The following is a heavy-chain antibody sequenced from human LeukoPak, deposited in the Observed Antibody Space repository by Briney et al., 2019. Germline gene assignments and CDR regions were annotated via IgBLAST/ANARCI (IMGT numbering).Heavy chain of an antibody. Sequence: PSETLSLTCTVSGGSISSGDYYWSWIRQPPGKGLEWIGYIYYSGSTYYNPSLKSRVTIPVDTSKNQFSLKLNSVTAADTAVYYCARDSPVGATRFFDYWGQGTLVTVSS. J-gene: IGHJ4*02. CDR2: IYYSGST. D-gene: IGHD1-26*01. CDR3: ARDSPVGATRFFDY. V-gene: IGHV4-30-4*08. CDR1: GGSISSGDYY.